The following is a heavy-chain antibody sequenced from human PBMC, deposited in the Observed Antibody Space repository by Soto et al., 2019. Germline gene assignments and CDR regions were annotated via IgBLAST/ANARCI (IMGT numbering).Heavy chain of an antibody. D-gene: IGHD2-2*01. CDR3: ARDRGSSEYYYYYYGMDV. CDR1: GGSISSYY. V-gene: IGHV4-59*01. J-gene: IGHJ6*02. Sequence: SETLSLTCTVSGGSISSYYWSWIRQPPGKGLEWIGYIYYSGSTNYNPSLKSRVTISVDTSKNQFSLKLSSVTAADTAVYYCARDRGSSEYYYYYYGMDVWGQGTTVTVSS. CDR2: IYYSGST.